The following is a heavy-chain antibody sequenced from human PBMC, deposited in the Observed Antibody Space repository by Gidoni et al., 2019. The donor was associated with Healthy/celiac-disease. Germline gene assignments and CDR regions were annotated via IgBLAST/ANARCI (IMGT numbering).Heavy chain of an antibody. D-gene: IGHD4-17*01. J-gene: IGHJ3*02. Sequence: QVQLVESGGGVVQPGRSLRLSCAASGFTFSSSGMHWVRPAPGKGLEWVAVIWYDGSNKYYADSVKGRFTISRDNSKNTLYLQMNSLRAEDTAVYYCARDGYGDYEGFYGAFDIWGQGTMVTVSS. CDR3: ARDGYGDYEGFYGAFDI. CDR2: IWYDGSNK. CDR1: GFTFSSSG. V-gene: IGHV3-33*01.